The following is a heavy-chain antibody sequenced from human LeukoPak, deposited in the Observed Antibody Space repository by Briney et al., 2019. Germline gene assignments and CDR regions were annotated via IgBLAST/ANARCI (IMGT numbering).Heavy chain of an antibody. CDR2: ISGSGGST. CDR3: AKHRFESGGYHSTD. CDR1: GFTFGSHA. D-gene: IGHD3-22*01. Sequence: GGSLRLSCAASGFTFGSHAMSWVRQAPGKGLEWVSAISGSGGSTYYADSVKGRFTISRDKSKNTLYLQMSSLRAEDTAIYYCAKHRFESGGYHSTDWGQGTLVTVSS. J-gene: IGHJ4*02. V-gene: IGHV3-23*01.